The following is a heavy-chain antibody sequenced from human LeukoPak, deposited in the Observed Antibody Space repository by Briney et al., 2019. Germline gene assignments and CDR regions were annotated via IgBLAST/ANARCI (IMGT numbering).Heavy chain of an antibody. CDR1: GGSISSSSYY. CDR3: ARSGLTGPEFDY. J-gene: IGHJ4*02. CDR2: IYYSGST. Sequence: SETLSLTYTVSGGSISSSSYYWGWIRQPPGKGLEWIGSIYYSGSTYYNPSLKSRVTISVDTSKNQFSLKLSSVAAADTAVYYCARSGLTGPEFDYWGQGTLVTVSS. D-gene: IGHD7-27*01. V-gene: IGHV4-39*07.